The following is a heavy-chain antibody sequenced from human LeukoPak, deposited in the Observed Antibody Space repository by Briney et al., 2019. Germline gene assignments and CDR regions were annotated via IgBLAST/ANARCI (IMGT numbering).Heavy chain of an antibody. CDR1: GFTFGDYA. V-gene: IGHV3-49*04. CDR3: TREAYSGSYYPTYDAFDI. CDR2: IRSKACGGTT. Sequence: GGSLRLSCTASGFTFGDYAMSWVRQAPGKGLEWVGFIRSKACGGTTEYAASVKGRFTISRDDSKSIAYLQMNSLKTEDTAVYYCTREAYSGSYYPTYDAFDIWGQGTMVTVSS. J-gene: IGHJ3*02. D-gene: IGHD1-26*01.